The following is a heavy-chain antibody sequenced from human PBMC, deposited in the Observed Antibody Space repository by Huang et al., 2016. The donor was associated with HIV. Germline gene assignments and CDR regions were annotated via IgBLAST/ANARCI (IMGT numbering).Heavy chain of an antibody. V-gene: IGHV3-30-3*01. Sequence: QVQLVESGGGVVQPGRSLRLSCAASGFPFNNQARDWVRQAPGKGLEWVAVISNDGSNNYYADSVKGRFTISRDSSKSTLFLHMTSLRTEDTAVYYCARAKDTWDAYDIWGQGTMVIVSS. CDR3: ARAKDTWDAYDI. CDR2: ISNDGSNN. J-gene: IGHJ3*02. CDR1: GFPFNNQA. D-gene: IGHD5-18*01.